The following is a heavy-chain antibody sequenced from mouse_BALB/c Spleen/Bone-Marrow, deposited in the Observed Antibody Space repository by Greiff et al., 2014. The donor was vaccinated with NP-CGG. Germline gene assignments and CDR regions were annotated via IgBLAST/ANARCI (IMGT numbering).Heavy chain of an antibody. J-gene: IGHJ4*01. CDR2: INPSNGRT. CDR1: GYTFTSYW. Sequence: VKLVESGAELVKPGASVKLSCKASGYTFTSYWMLWVKQRPGQGLEWIGEINPSNGRTNYNEKFKSKATLTVDKSSSTAYMQLSSLTSEDSAVYYCAREGNYYGSIAMDYWGQGTSVTVSS. D-gene: IGHD1-1*01. V-gene: IGHV1S81*02. CDR3: AREGNYYGSIAMDY.